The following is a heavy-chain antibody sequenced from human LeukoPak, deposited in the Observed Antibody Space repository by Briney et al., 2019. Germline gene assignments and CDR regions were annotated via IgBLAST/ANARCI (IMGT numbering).Heavy chain of an antibody. CDR2: VSYDGTNK. CDR1: GLTFSTYA. Sequence: GGSLRLSCAASGLTFSTYAMHWVRQAPGKGLEGVAIVSYDGTNKYYADAVKGRFTISRDNSKNTLYLQMNSLRAEDTAVYYCARDYDSSGYGYYYMDVWGKGTTVTVSS. V-gene: IGHV3-30-3*01. D-gene: IGHD3-22*01. CDR3: ARDYDSSGYGYYYMDV. J-gene: IGHJ6*03.